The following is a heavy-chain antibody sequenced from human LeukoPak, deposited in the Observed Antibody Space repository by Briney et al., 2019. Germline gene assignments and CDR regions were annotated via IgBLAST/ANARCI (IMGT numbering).Heavy chain of an antibody. CDR1: GFTFSSYA. D-gene: IGHD3-10*01. J-gene: IGHJ5*02. CDR3: ARGGSGSYYGNWFDP. Sequence: PGGSLRLSCAASGFTFSSYAMHWVRQAPGKGLEYVSAISSNGGSTYYANSVKGRFTISRDNSKNTLYLQMGSLRAEDMAVYYCARGGSGSYYGNWFDPWGQGTLVTVSS. V-gene: IGHV3-64*01. CDR2: ISSNGGST.